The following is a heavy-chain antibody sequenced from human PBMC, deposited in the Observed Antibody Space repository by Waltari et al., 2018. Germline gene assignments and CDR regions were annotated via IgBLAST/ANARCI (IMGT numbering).Heavy chain of an antibody. V-gene: IGHV4-59*01. D-gene: IGHD6-6*01. J-gene: IGHJ6*02. CDR1: GGSISSYY. CDR2: IYYSGST. CDR3: ARAGKYSSSRDYYGMDV. Sequence: QVQLQESGPGLVKPSETLSLTCTVSGGSISSYYWSWIRQPPGKGLEWIGYIYYSGSTNYNPLLRSRVTISVDTSKNQFSLKLSSVTAADTAVYYCARAGKYSSSRDYYGMDVWGQGTTVTVSS.